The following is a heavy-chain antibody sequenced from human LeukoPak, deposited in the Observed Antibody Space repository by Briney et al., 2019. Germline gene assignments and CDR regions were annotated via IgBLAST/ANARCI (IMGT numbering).Heavy chain of an antibody. Sequence: GGSLRLSCAASGFTFSSYSMNWVRQAPGKGLEWVSSISSSSTYIYYADSVKGRFTISRDNAKNSLYLQMSSLRAEDMAVYYCARGDGWFDAFDIWGQGTMVTVSS. CDR2: ISSSSTYI. CDR1: GFTFSSYS. CDR3: ARGDGWFDAFDI. V-gene: IGHV3-21*01. J-gene: IGHJ3*02. D-gene: IGHD2-15*01.